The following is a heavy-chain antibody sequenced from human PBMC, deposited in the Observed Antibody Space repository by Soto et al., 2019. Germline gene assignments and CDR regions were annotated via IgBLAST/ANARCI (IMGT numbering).Heavy chain of an antibody. CDR2: IKGDGSEK. V-gene: IGHV3-7*04. D-gene: IGHD6-19*01. CDR3: ARHLAVPGTYFDC. CDR1: GFTFSNYW. Sequence: EVQLVESGGALVQPGGSLRLSCAASGFTFSNYWMSWVRQAAGKGLEWVADIKGDGSEKYYMDSVRGRFAISRDNAENSLYLQLNSLRAEDTAVYSCARHLAVPGTYFDCWGQGSLVTVSS. J-gene: IGHJ4*02.